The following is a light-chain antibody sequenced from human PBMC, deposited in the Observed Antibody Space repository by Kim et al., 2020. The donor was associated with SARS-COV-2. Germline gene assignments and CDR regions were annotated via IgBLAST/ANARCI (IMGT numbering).Light chain of an antibody. V-gene: IGKV3-20*01. CDR2: GAS. CDR1: QSVYNNY. CDR3: QQYGNSPRT. J-gene: IGKJ1*01. Sequence: ETVLTQSPGTLSLSPGERATLSCRASQSVYNNYLAWYQHTPGQAPRLLIHGASFRATGIPDRFSGSGSGTDFTLTISRLEPEDFAVYFCQQYGNSPRTFGQGTKVDIK.